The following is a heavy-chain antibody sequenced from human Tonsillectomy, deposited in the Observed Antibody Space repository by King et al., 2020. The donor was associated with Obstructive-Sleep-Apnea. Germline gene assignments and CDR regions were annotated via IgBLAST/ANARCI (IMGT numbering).Heavy chain of an antibody. J-gene: IGHJ6*02. V-gene: IGHV4-31*03. CDR1: GGSISSGGYY. CDR2: IHYSGST. CDR3: AREAVDTAMAVYYYYGMDV. D-gene: IGHD5-18*01. Sequence: QLQESGPGLVKPSQTLSLTCTVSGGSISSGGYYWSWIRQHPGKGLEWIGYIHYSGSTDYNPSLKSRVSISVDTSKNQFSLKLSSVTAADTAVYYCAREAVDTAMAVYYYYGMDVWGQGTTVTVSS.